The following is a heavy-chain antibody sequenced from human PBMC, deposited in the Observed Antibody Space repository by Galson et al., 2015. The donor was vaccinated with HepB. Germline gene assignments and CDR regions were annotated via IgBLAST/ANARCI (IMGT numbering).Heavy chain of an antibody. V-gene: IGHV3-21*01. J-gene: IGHJ4*02. D-gene: IGHD3-16*01. CDR1: GFTFSSYS. Sequence: LRLSCAASGFTFSSYSMNWVRQAPGKGLEWVSSISSSSSYIYYADSVKGRFTISRDNAKNSLYLQMNSLRAEDTAVYYCARSFARSTVDYWGQGTLVTVSS. CDR3: ARSFARSTVDY. CDR2: ISSSSSYI.